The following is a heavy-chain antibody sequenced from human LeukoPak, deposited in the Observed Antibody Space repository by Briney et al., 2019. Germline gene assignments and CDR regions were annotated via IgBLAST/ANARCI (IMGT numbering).Heavy chain of an antibody. Sequence: GGSLRLSCAASRFTFRNYAMHWVRQAPGKGLEWVAVISSDGTNKDYADSVKGRFTISRDNSKNTLYLQMNSLRAEDTAVYYCAKDGWGSGWVSFILYYYYMDVWGKGTTVTISS. CDR3: AKDGWGSGWVSFILYYYYMDV. CDR2: ISSDGTNK. V-gene: IGHV3-30*04. D-gene: IGHD6-19*01. J-gene: IGHJ6*03. CDR1: RFTFRNYA.